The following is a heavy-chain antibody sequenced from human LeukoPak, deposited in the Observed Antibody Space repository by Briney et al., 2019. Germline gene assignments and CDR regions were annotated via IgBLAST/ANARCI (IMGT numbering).Heavy chain of an antibody. CDR1: GFTFSAYW. D-gene: IGHD1-26*01. J-gene: IGHJ4*02. V-gene: IGHV3-7*01. Sequence: PGGSLRLSCAGSGFTFSAYWMSWVRQAPGKGLEWVATIREDGSHKYYADSWKGRFTISRDNSNNTLYLQMNSLSVEDTAVYYCAKDGTNYFEYWGQGTLVTVSS. CDR3: AKDGTNYFEY. CDR2: IREDGSHK.